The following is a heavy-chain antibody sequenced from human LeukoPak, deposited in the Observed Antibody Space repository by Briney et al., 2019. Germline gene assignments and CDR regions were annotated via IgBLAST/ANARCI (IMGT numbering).Heavy chain of an antibody. CDR3: AKDQVDTAMALPSV. J-gene: IGHJ4*02. D-gene: IGHD5-18*01. CDR2: IRYDGSNK. V-gene: IGHV3-30*02. Sequence: PGGSVRLSCAASGFTFSSYGMHWVRHAPGKGLECVAFIRYDGSNKYYADSVKGRFTISRDNSKNTLYLQMNSLRAEDTAVYYCAKDQVDTAMALPSVWGQGALVTVSS. CDR1: GFTFSSYG.